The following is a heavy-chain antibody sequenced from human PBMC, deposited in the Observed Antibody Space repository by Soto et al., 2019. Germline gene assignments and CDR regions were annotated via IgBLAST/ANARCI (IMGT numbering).Heavy chain of an antibody. J-gene: IGHJ6*03. V-gene: IGHV4-59*01. CDR3: ARNMPYQPPAYYMDV. D-gene: IGHD2-2*01. Sequence: SETLSLTCTVSGGSISSYYWTWIRQPPGKGLEWIGYIYYSGTTNYNPSLKSLVTISVDTSKNQFSLKLSSVTAADTAVYYCARNMPYQPPAYYMDVWGKGTTVTVSS. CDR2: IYYSGTT. CDR1: GGSISSYY.